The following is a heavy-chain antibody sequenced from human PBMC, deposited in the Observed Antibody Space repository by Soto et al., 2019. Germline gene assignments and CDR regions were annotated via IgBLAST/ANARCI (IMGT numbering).Heavy chain of an antibody. V-gene: IGHV3-23*01. CDR2: IIGSGGST. CDR3: AKGADGDRTYIDY. D-gene: IGHD1-26*01. CDR1: GFTFSSYA. J-gene: IGHJ4*02. Sequence: EVQLLESGGGLVQPGGSLRLSCAASGFTFSSYAMSWVRQAPGKGLEWVSRIIGSGGSTYYADSVKGRFTISRDNSKNTLYLQMNSLRAEDTAVYYCAKGADGDRTYIDYWGKGALVTVSS.